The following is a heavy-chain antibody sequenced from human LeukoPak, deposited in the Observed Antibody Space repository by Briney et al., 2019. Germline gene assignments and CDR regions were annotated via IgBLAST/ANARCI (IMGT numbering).Heavy chain of an antibody. Sequence: PSQTLSLTCTVSGGSISSGGYYWSWIRQHPGKGLEWIGYIYYSVSTYYNPSLKSRVTISVDTSKNQFSLKLSSVTAADTAVYYCAREVGVWGSYRPFDYWGQGTLVTVSS. D-gene: IGHD3-16*02. J-gene: IGHJ4*02. CDR3: AREVGVWGSYRPFDY. CDR1: GGSISSGGYY. CDR2: IYYSVST. V-gene: IGHV4-31*03.